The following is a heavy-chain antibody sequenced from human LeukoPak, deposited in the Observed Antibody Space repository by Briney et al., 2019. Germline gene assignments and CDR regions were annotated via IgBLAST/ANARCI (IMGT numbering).Heavy chain of an antibody. CDR1: GGTFSSYA. J-gene: IGHJ3*02. Sequence: SVKLSCKASGGTFSSYAISWVRQAPGQGLEWMGGIIPIFGTANYAQKFQGRVTITTDESTSTAYMELSSLRSEDTAVYYCARELTYYYDSSGRGYAFDIWGQGTMVTVSS. CDR3: ARELTYYYDSSGRGYAFDI. D-gene: IGHD3-22*01. CDR2: IIPIFGTA. V-gene: IGHV1-69*05.